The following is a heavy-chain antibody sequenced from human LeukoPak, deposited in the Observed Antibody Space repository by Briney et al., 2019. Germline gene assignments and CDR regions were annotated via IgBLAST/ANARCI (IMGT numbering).Heavy chain of an antibody. Sequence: GGSLRLSGAASGFTFADYAMHWVRQGPGKGLEWVSGISWNSGDIGYADSVKGRFTISRDNAKNSLYLQMNSLRAEDTALYYCAKDVGSGSSSASYFEYWGQGTLVTVSS. CDR2: ISWNSGDI. J-gene: IGHJ4*02. D-gene: IGHD1-26*01. CDR3: AKDVGSGSSSASYFEY. V-gene: IGHV3-9*01. CDR1: GFTFADYA.